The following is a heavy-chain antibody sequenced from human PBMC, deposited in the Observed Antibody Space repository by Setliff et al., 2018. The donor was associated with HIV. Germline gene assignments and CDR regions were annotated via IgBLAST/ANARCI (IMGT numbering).Heavy chain of an antibody. J-gene: IGHJ5*02. Sequence: PGGSLRLSCEASGFTLSNFWMSWVRQAPGKGLEWVANIKKDGSEKYYVDSVKGRFTISRDDAKNSLFLQMNSLRADDTAVYYCARIPGSSSEGGWFDPWGQGTLVTVSS. CDR3: ARIPGSSSEGGWFDP. CDR1: GFTLSNFW. D-gene: IGHD6-6*01. CDR2: IKKDGSEK. V-gene: IGHV3-7*03.